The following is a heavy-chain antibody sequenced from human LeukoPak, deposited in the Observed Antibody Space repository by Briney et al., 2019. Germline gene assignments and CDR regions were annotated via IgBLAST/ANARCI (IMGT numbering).Heavy chain of an antibody. CDR3: ARETDYVWGSYGWFDP. J-gene: IGHJ5*02. CDR1: GYTFTGYY. D-gene: IGHD3-16*01. Sequence: ASVEVSCKASGYTFTGYYMHWARQAPGQGLEWMGRINPNSGGTNYAQKFQGRVTMTRDTSISTAYMELSRLRSDDTAVYYCARETDYVWGSYGWFDPWGQGTLVTVSS. V-gene: IGHV1-2*06. CDR2: INPNSGGT.